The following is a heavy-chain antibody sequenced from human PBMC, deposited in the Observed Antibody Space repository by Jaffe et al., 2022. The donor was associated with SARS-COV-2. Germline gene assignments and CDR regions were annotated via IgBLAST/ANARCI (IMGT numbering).Heavy chain of an antibody. V-gene: IGHV3-23*01. CDR1: GFTFSSYA. Sequence: EVQLLESGGGLVQPGGSLRLSCAASGFTFSSYAMSWVRQAPGKGLEWVSAISGSGGSTYYADSVKGRFTISRDNSKNTLYLQMNSLRAEDTAVYYCAKGSPRYNWNYNWFDPWGQGTLVTVSS. CDR3: AKGSPRYNWNYNWFDP. J-gene: IGHJ5*02. CDR2: ISGSGGST. D-gene: IGHD1-7*01.